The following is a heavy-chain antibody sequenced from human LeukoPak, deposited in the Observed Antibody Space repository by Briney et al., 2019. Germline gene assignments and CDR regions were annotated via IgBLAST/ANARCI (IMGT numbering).Heavy chain of an antibody. V-gene: IGHV1-69-2*01. CDR3: AASYSSSSLYFDY. J-gene: IGHJ4*02. CDR2: VDPEDGET. D-gene: IGHD6-6*01. Sequence: ASVKVSCKVSGYTFTDYCMHWVQQAPGKGLEWMGLVDPEDGETIYAEKFQGRVTITADTSTDTAYMELSSLRSEDTAVYYCAASYSSSSLYFDYWGQGTLVTVSS. CDR1: GYTFTDYC.